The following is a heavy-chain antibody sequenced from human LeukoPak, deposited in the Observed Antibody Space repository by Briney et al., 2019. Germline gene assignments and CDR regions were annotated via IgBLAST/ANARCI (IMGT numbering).Heavy chain of an antibody. J-gene: IGHJ4*02. D-gene: IGHD6-13*01. Sequence: GGSLGLSCAASGFTFSSYAMSWVRQAPGKGLEWVSAISGSGGTTYNADSAKGRFTISRDNSKNTLYLQMNSLRAEDTAVYYCARDHAAAGHLFDYWGQGTLVTVSS. CDR1: GFTFSSYA. CDR2: ISGSGGTT. V-gene: IGHV3-23*01. CDR3: ARDHAAAGHLFDY.